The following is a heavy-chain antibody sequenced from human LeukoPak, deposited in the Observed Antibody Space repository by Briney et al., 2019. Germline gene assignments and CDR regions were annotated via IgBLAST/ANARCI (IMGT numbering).Heavy chain of an antibody. CDR1: GYTFTSYG. D-gene: IGHD3-22*01. J-gene: IGHJ4*02. CDR2: ISAYNGNT. CDR3: ARDASDSSGYYQLDY. Sequence: ASVKVSCKASGYTFTSYGISWVRQAPGQGLEWMGWISAYNGNTNYAQKLQGRVTMTTDTSTSTAYMELRSLRSDDTDVYYCARDASDSSGYYQLDYWGQGTLVTVSS. V-gene: IGHV1-18*01.